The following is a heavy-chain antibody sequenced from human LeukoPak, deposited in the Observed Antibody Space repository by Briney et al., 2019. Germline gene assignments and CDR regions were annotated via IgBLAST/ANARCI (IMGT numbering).Heavy chain of an antibody. CDR2: IYPRDGST. V-gene: IGHV1-46*01. CDR3: ARGGSGGQQLVLDC. D-gene: IGHD6-13*01. J-gene: IGHJ4*02. CDR1: GYTFTSNY. Sequence: ASVKVSCKASGYTFTSNYIHWVRQAPGQGLEWMGMIYPRDGSTSYAQKFQGRVTITRDTSASTVYMELSSLRSEDTAVYYCARGGSGGQQLVLDCWGQGTLVTVSS.